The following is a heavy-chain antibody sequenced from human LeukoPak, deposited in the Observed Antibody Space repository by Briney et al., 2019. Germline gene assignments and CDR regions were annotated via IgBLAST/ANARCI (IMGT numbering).Heavy chain of an antibody. CDR1: GGSFSGYD. D-gene: IGHD7-27*01. CDR3: ARPSWGFSRSYFDL. V-gene: IGHV4-34*01. J-gene: IGHJ2*01. CDR2: INHSGST. Sequence: SETLSLTCAVYGGSFSGYDWSWIRQPPGKGQEWIGEINHSGSTNYNPSLKSRVTISVDTSKNQFSLKLSSVTAADTAVYYCARPSWGFSRSYFDLWGRGTLVTVSS.